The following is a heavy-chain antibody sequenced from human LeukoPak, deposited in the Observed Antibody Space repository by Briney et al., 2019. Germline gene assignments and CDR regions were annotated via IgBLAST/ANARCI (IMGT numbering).Heavy chain of an antibody. CDR1: GGSISSGDYY. V-gene: IGHV4-30-4*08. J-gene: IGHJ4*02. CDR3: ARLMITFGGVIAPFDY. D-gene: IGHD3-16*02. Sequence: PSQTLSLTCTVSGGSISSGDYYRRWIRQPPGKGLEWIGYIYYSGSTYYNPSLKSRVTISVDTSKNQFSLKLSSVTAADTAVYYCARLMITFGGVIAPFDYWGQGTLVTVSS. CDR2: IYYSGST.